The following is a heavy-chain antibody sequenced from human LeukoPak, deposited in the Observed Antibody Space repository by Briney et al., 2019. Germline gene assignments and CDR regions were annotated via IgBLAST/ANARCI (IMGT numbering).Heavy chain of an antibody. CDR1: GYTFTSYY. CDR2: INPSGGST. J-gene: IGHJ4*02. V-gene: IGHV1-46*01. Sequence: GASVKVSCKASGYTFTSYYMHWVRQAPGQGLEWMGIINPSGGSTSYAQKLQGRVTMTRDTSTSTVYMELSSLRSEDTAVYYCARDSGSYRYLESFDYWGQGTLVTVSS. CDR3: ARDSGSYRYLESFDY. D-gene: IGHD1-26*01.